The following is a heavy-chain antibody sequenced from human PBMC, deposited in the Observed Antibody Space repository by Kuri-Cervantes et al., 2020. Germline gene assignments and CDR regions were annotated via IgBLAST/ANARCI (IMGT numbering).Heavy chain of an antibody. CDR3: ARGTECSGGSCANDAFDI. CDR2: INTNTGNP. CDR1: GYTFTSYA. J-gene: IGHJ3*02. D-gene: IGHD2-15*01. V-gene: IGHV7-4-1*02. Sequence: ASVKVSCKASGYTFTSYAMNWVRQAPGQGLEWMGWINTNTGNPTYAQGFTGRFVFSLDTSVSTAYLQISSLRSEDTAVYYCARGTECSGGSCANDAFDIWGQGTMVTVSS.